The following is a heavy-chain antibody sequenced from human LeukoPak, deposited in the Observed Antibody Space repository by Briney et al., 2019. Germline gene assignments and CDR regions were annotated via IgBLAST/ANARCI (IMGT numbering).Heavy chain of an antibody. CDR3: ASVVPPATNYFDW. Sequence: SETLSLTCTVSGGSISSAGYYWTWIRQYPGKGLEWIGYIYYSGSTYYNPSLKSRVTIPVDTSKNQFSLRLSSVTAADTAVYYCASVVPPATNYFDWWGQGTLVSVSS. D-gene: IGHD2-2*01. CDR2: IYYSGST. V-gene: IGHV4-31*03. J-gene: IGHJ4*02. CDR1: GGSISSAGYY.